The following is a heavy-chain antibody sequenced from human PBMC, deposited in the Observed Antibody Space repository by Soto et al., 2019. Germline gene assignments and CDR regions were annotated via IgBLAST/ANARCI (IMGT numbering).Heavy chain of an antibody. CDR1: EFTFRSYA. Sequence: QVQVVESGGGVVQPGRSLRLSCAASEFTFRSYAMHWVRQAPGKGLEWVSIISYAGRNKYYADAVRGRFSISRDNSKNTLYLQSNSRRAEDTAVYYCAREGGYCSGGSCYPTGMDVWGQGTTVTVSS. D-gene: IGHD2-15*01. CDR3: AREGGYCSGGSCYPTGMDV. CDR2: ISYAGRNK. V-gene: IGHV3-30-3*01. J-gene: IGHJ6*02.